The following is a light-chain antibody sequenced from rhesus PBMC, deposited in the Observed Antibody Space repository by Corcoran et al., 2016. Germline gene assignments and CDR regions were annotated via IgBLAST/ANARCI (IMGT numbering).Light chain of an antibody. CDR1: QSLLDSEDGNTY. J-gene: IGKJ4*01. CDR3: MQAIEFPLT. V-gene: IGKV2-104*02. CDR2: EVS. Sequence: DIVMTQTPLSLPVTPGEPASISCRSSQSLLDSEDGNTYWDWYLHKPGQSSQVLIYEVSNRASGVPDRFSGSGSDTDFTLKISRVEAEDVGVDYCMQAIEFPLTFGGGTKVEIK.